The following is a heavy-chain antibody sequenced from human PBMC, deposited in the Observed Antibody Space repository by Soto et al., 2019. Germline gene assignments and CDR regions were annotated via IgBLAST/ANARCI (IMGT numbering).Heavy chain of an antibody. Sequence: QVQLVQSGAEVKKPGSSVKVSCKASGGTFSSYPISWVRQAPGQGLEWMGRIIPILGIANYAQKFQGRVTVTGENSTSTAYMELSSLRSEDTAVYYCAGGWGLVDYWGQGALVTVS. CDR3: AGGWGLVDY. D-gene: IGHD1-26*01. V-gene: IGHV1-69*02. CDR1: GGTFSSYP. J-gene: IGHJ4*02. CDR2: IIPILGIA.